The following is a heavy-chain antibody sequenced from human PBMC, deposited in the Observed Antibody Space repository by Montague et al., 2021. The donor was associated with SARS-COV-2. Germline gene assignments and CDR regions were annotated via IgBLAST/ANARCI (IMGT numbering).Heavy chain of an antibody. CDR3: ARGYDYVWESYRYLHWFDP. CDR1: GGSFSGYH. CDR2: INHSGST. Sequence: SETLSLTCAVYGGSFSGYHWSWIRQPPGKGLEWIGEINHSGSTNYNPSLKSRVTISVDTSKNQFSLKLSSVTAADTAVYYCARGYDYVWESYRYLHWFDPWGQGTLVTVSS. D-gene: IGHD3-16*02. V-gene: IGHV4-34*01. J-gene: IGHJ5*02.